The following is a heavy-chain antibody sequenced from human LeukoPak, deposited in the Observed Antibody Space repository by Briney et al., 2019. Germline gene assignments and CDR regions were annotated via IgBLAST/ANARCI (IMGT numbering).Heavy chain of an antibody. CDR1: GGSIRSGDYS. CDR2: IYYSGST. J-gene: IGHJ6*02. CDR3: ARDHTETSSLNFRNYYYYGMDI. V-gene: IGHV4-31*03. Sequence: SETLSLTCTVSGGSIRSGDYSWNWIRQHPGKGLEWIVYIYYSGSTYYNPSPTSRVTMSVDTSKNQFSLKLSSVTAADTAIYYCARDHTETSSLNFRNYYYYGMDIWGQGTTVIVSS. D-gene: IGHD4-4*01.